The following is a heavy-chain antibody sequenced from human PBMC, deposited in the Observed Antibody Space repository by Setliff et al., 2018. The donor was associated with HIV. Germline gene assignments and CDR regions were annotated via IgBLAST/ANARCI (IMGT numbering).Heavy chain of an antibody. CDR2: FDPEDGET. CDR1: GYTFINYD. Sequence: ASVKVSCKASGYTFINYDINWVRQAPGKGLEWMGGFDPEDGETISAQKFQGRVTMTEDTSTDTAYMELRSLRSEDTAVYYCSTSPRGLGVAATGRRYLHHWGQGTLVTVSS. J-gene: IGHJ1*01. V-gene: IGHV1-24*01. CDR3: STSPRGLGVAATGRRYLHH. D-gene: IGHD6-19*01.